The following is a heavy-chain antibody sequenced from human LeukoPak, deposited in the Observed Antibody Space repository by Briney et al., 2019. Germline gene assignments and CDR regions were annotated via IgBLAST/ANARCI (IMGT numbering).Heavy chain of an antibody. J-gene: IGHJ3*02. CDR3: ARDMRSYYDFWSGYYGSHDAFDI. CDR2: IYSSRTT. CDR1: GGSISSGGYS. Sequence: PSQTLSLTCAVSGGSISSGGYSWSWIRQPAGKGLEWIGRIYSSRTTNYNPSLKSRVTISVDTSKNQFSLKLSSVTAADTAVYYCARDMRSYYDFWSGYYGSHDAFDIWGQGTMVTVSS. D-gene: IGHD3-3*01. V-gene: IGHV4-61*02.